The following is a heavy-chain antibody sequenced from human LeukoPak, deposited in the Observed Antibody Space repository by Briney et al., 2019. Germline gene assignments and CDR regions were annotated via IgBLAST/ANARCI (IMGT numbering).Heavy chain of an antibody. V-gene: IGHV3-7*01. CDR1: GFSFNGDW. J-gene: IGHJ4*02. CDR3: VRDGPAFLDFDY. CDR2: IKPGGSQK. D-gene: IGHD2-2*01. Sequence: GGSLRLSCVASGFSFNGDWMNWVRQAPGKGLEWVANIKPGGSQKYYVDSVKGRFTISRDNAEKSLFLQMNSLRAEDTAVYYCVRDGPAFLDFDYWGQGTLVTVSS.